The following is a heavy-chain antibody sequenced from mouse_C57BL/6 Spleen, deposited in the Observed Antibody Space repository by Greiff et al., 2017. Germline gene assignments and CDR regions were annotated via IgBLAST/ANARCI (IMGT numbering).Heavy chain of an antibody. J-gene: IGHJ2*01. CDR3: ARDRWYGSSYPYYFDY. Sequence: EVMLVESGGGLVKPGGSLKLSCAASGFTFSSYAMSWVRQTPEKRLEWVATISDGGSYTYYPANVKGRFTLSRDNAKNNLYLQMSHLKSEDTAMYYCARDRWYGSSYPYYFDYWGQGTTLTVSA. D-gene: IGHD1-1*01. CDR1: GFTFSSYA. CDR2: ISDGGSYT. V-gene: IGHV5-4*01.